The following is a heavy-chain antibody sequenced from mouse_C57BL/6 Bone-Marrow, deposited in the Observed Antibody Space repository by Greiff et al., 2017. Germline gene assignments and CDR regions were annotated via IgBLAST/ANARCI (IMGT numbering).Heavy chain of an antibody. CDR3: AREEAYYDEDWFAY. CDR2: IWSGGST. J-gene: IGHJ3*01. D-gene: IGHD2-4*01. V-gene: IGHV2-2*01. CDR1: GFSLTSYG. Sequence: QVQLKQSGPGLVQASQSLSITCTVSGFSLTSYGVHWVRQSPGKGLEWLGVIWSGGSTDYNAAFISRLSISKDNSKSQVFFKMNSLQADDTAIYYCAREEAYYDEDWFAYWGQGTLVTVSA.